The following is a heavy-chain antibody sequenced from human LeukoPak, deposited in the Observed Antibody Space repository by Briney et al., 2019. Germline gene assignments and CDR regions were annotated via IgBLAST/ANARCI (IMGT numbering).Heavy chain of an antibody. CDR1: GYTFTGYY. CDR3: AGDILGQQPAYGERDY. J-gene: IGHJ4*02. Sequence: GASVKVSCKASGYTFTGYYMHWVRQAPGQGLEWMGRINPNSGGTNYAQKFQGRVTMTRDTSISTAYMELSRLRSDDTAVYYCAGDILGQQPAYGERDYWGQGTLVTVSS. V-gene: IGHV1-2*06. CDR2: INPNSGGT. D-gene: IGHD6-13*01.